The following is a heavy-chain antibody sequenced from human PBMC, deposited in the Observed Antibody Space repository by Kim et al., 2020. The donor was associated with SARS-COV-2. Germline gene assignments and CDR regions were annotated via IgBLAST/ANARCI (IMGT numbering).Heavy chain of an antibody. CDR1: GFTFSSYW. CDR3: ARDSYSSSWSAGTYCYFYGMDV. Sequence: GGSLRLSCAASGFTFSSYWMSWVRQAPGKGLEWVANIKQDGSEKYYVDSVKGRFTISRDNSKNSLYLQMNSLRAEDTAVYYCARDSYSSSWSAGTYCYFYGMDVWGQGTTVTVSS. D-gene: IGHD6-13*01. V-gene: IGHV3-7*01. CDR2: IKQDGSEK. J-gene: IGHJ6*02.